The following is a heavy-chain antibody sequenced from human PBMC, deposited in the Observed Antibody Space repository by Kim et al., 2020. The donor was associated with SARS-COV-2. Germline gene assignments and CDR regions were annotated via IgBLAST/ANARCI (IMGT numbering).Heavy chain of an antibody. Sequence: ASVKVSCKASGYTFTGYYMHWVRQAPGQGLEWMGWINPNSGGTNYAQKFQGRVTMTRDTSISTAYMELSRLRSDDTAVYYCARDRGCSSTSCGYYMDVWGKGTTVTVSS. V-gene: IGHV1-2*02. D-gene: IGHD2-2*01. CDR1: GYTFTGYY. J-gene: IGHJ6*03. CDR3: ARDRGCSSTSCGYYMDV. CDR2: INPNSGGT.